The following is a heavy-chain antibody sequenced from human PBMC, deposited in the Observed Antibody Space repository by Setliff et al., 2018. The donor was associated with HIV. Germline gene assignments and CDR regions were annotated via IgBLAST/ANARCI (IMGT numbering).Heavy chain of an antibody. Sequence: ASVKVSCKTSGYIFIRYYIFWVRQAPGQGLEWMGNINPHTGVTRYAEKFQGRVTMTRDTSISTIYMELSRLRSDDTAVYYCARDVRDGFEEWFSTLDDGMDVWGLGTTVTVSS. CDR3: ARDVRDGFEEWFSTLDDGMDV. CDR2: INPHTGVT. J-gene: IGHJ6*02. V-gene: IGHV1-2*02. D-gene: IGHD3-3*01. CDR1: GYIFIRYY.